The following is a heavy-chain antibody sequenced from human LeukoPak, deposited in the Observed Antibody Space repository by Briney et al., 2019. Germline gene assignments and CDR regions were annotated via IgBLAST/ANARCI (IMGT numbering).Heavy chain of an antibody. CDR3: AGGGSDAFDI. V-gene: IGHV1-8*01. CDR2: MNPNSGNT. CDR1: GYTFTSYD. J-gene: IGHJ3*02. D-gene: IGHD3-10*01. Sequence: ASVKVSCKASGYTFTSYDINWVRQATGQGLEWMGWMNPNSGNTGYAQKFQGRVTMTRDMSTSTVYMELSSLRSEDTAVYYCAGGGSDAFDIWGQGTMVTVSS.